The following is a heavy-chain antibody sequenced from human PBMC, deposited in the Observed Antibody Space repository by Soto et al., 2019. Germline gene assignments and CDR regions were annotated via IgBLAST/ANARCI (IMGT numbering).Heavy chain of an antibody. CDR3: ARPNCSGGSCYSRWYFDY. V-gene: IGHV1-69*02. CDR2: IIPILGIA. J-gene: IGHJ4*02. Sequence: ASVKVSCKASGGTFSSYTISWVRQAPGQGLEWMGRIIPILGIANYAQKFQGRVTITADKSTSTAYMELSSLRSEDTAVYYCARPNCSGGSCYSRWYFDYWGQGTLVTVSS. D-gene: IGHD2-15*01. CDR1: GGTFSSYT.